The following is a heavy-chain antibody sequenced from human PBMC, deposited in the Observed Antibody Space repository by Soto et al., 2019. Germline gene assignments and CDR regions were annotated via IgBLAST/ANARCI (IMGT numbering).Heavy chain of an antibody. J-gene: IGHJ1*01. Sequence: PGESLKISCAASGFTFSSYAMSWVRKAPGKGLEWVSAISGSGGSTYYADSVKGRFAISRDNAKNSLHLQMNSLRAEDTAFYYCVKDESINWYSGHFRHWGQGTLVTVSS. D-gene: IGHD6-13*01. CDR1: GFTFSSYA. V-gene: IGHV3-23*01. CDR3: VKDESINWYSGHFRH. CDR2: ISGSGGST.